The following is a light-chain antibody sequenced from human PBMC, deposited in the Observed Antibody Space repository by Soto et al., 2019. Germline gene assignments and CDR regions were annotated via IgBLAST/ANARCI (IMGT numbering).Light chain of an antibody. Sequence: DIQMTQSPSSLPASVGDRVSITCRASQSINSFLNWYQQKQGKAPKLLIYAASSLQSGVPSRFSGSASGTDFTLTISTLQLEDFATYYCRQSYSTPFTFGGGTKVEIK. CDR3: RQSYSTPFT. V-gene: IGKV1-39*01. J-gene: IGKJ4*01. CDR2: AAS. CDR1: QSINSF.